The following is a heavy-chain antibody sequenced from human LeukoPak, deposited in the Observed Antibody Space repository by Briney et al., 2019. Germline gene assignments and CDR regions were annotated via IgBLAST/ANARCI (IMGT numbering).Heavy chain of an antibody. J-gene: IGHJ5*02. CDR2: SNHSGST. CDR3: ARAIREHYYGSGSTPGPRFDP. V-gene: IGHV4-34*01. D-gene: IGHD3-10*01. Sequence: SETLSLTCAVYGESFRGYYWSWIRQPPGKGLEWIGESNHSGSTNYNPSLKSRVTISVDTSKNQFSLKLSSVTAADTAVYYCARAIREHYYGSGSTPGPRFDPWGQGTLVTVSS. CDR1: GESFRGYY.